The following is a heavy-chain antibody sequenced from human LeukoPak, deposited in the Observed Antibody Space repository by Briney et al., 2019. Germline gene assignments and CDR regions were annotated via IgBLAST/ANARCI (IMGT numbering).Heavy chain of an antibody. CDR1: GGSISSGSYY. J-gene: IGHJ6*02. CDR3: ARDRANAIFGKYYGMDV. CDR2: IYASGST. Sequence: SETLSLTCTVPGGSISSGSYYWIWIRQPAGKGLEWIGRIYASGSTNYNPSLKSRVTISIDTSKNQFSLKPSSVTAADTAVYYCARDRANAIFGKYYGMDVWGQGTTVTVSS. V-gene: IGHV4-61*02. D-gene: IGHD3-3*01.